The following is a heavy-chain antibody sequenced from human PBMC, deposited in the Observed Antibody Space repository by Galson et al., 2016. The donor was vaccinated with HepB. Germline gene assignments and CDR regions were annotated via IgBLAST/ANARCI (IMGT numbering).Heavy chain of an antibody. J-gene: IGHJ5*02. D-gene: IGHD2-21*01. V-gene: IGHV3-53*01. Sequence: SLRLSCATSGFTVSTNSMSWVRQAPGRGLEWVSLIHSGVTTYYADSVKGRFTISRDNSKNTLYLHMTSLIAEDTAVYYCARDAAYCGPTTCHSGWFDPWGQGTLVTVSS. CDR2: IHSGVTT. CDR1: GFTVSTNS. CDR3: ARDAAYCGPTTCHSGWFDP.